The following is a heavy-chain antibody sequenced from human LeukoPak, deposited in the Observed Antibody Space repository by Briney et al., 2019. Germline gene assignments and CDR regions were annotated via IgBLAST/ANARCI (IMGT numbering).Heavy chain of an antibody. CDR2: ISSSSNYI. V-gene: IGHV3-21*01. Sequence: GGSLRLSCAASGFTFSSYEMNWVRQAPGKGLEWVSSISSSSNYIYYADSVKGRFTISTDNAKNSLYLQMNSLRAEDTAVYYWARESSSDAFDIWGQGTMVTVSS. CDR1: GFTFSSYE. CDR3: ARESSSDAFDI. J-gene: IGHJ3*02. D-gene: IGHD6-6*01.